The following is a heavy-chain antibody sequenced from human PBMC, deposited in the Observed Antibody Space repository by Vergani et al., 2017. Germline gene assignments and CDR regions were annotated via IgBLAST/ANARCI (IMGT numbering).Heavy chain of an antibody. J-gene: IGHJ4*02. CDR3: ARQSRDVFCTNGVCPLGY. CDR1: GFTFGDHG. Sequence: QVQLVESGGGVVQPGRSLRLSCAASGFTFGDHGIHWVRRAPGKELEWVALISYDGTNKYYTNSVRGRFTISRDSSKTLYLQMDSLRVEDTAMYFCARQSRDVFCTNGVCPLGYWGQGALVTVSS. V-gene: IGHV3-30-3*01. CDR2: ISYDGTNK. D-gene: IGHD2-8*01.